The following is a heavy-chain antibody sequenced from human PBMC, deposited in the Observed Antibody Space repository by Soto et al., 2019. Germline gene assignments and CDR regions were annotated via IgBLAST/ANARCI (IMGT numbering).Heavy chain of an antibody. D-gene: IGHD2-2*02. CDR3: ASRNIRYYYMDV. CDR2: IYYSGST. J-gene: IGHJ6*03. Sequence: QVQLQESGPGLVKPSETLSLTCTVSGGSISSYYWSWIRQPPGKGLEWIGYIYYSGSTNYNPSLKSRVTISVDTSNNQFSLKLSSVTAADTAVYYWASRNIRYYYMDVWGKGTTVTVSS. V-gene: IGHV4-59*01. CDR1: GGSISSYY.